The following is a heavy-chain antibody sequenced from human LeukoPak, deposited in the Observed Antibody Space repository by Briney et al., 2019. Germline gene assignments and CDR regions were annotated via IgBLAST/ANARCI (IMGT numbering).Heavy chain of an antibody. J-gene: IGHJ4*02. CDR2: IYNSGST. V-gene: IGHV4-59*01. CDR1: GGSISIYY. Sequence: SETLSLTCIVSGGSISIYYWNWIRQPPGKGLEWIGYIYNSGSTDYNPSLKRRVTISADTSKNQFSLKLTSVTAADTAVYYCARDRDLGSWGQGILVTVSS. CDR3: ARDRDLGS.